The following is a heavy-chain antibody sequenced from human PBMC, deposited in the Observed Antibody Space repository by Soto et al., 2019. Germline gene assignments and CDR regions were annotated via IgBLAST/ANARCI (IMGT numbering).Heavy chain of an antibody. J-gene: IGHJ5*02. CDR2: IYHSGST. D-gene: IGHD4-17*01. Sequence: QVQLQESGPGLVKPSGTLSLTCAVSGVSISSSNWWSWVRQPPGKGVEWIGEIYHSGSTNYNPSHKRRVTISVDTSKNQVSLRLSSATAAGTAVNYCARGGDEYGVYGCFDPWGQGTLVTVAS. CDR1: GVSISSSNW. CDR3: ARGGDEYGVYGCFDP. V-gene: IGHV4-4*02.